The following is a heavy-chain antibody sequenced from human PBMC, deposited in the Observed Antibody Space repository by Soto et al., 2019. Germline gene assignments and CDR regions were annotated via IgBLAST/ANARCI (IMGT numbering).Heavy chain of an antibody. CDR1: GFTFSSYG. CDR3: AKEGDCSGGSCPFDY. D-gene: IGHD2-15*01. V-gene: IGHV3-30*18. Sequence: VGSLRLSCAASGFTFSSYGMHWVRQAPGKGLEWVAVISYDGSNKYYADSVKGRFTISRDNSKNTLYLQMNSLRAEDTAVYYCAKEGDCSGGSCPFDYWGQGTLVTVSS. J-gene: IGHJ4*02. CDR2: ISYDGSNK.